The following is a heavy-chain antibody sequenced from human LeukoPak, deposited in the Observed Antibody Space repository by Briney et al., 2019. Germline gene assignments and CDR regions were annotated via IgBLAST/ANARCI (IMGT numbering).Heavy chain of an antibody. CDR2: IYYSGST. Sequence: SETLSLTCTVSGGSIGSHYWSWIRQPPGKGLEWIGYIYYSGSTNYNPSLKSRVTISVDTSKNQFSLKLSSVTAADTAVYYCARGGSGLEPGDYYYYYMDVWGKGTTVTVSS. J-gene: IGHJ6*03. D-gene: IGHD3-3*01. CDR3: ARGGSGLEPGDYYYYYMDV. CDR1: GGSIGSHY. V-gene: IGHV4-59*11.